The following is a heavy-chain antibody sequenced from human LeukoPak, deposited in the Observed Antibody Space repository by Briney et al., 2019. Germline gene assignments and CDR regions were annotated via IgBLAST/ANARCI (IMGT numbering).Heavy chain of an antibody. CDR3: ARLGAHHWNDDGGYY. CDR1: GYSFTSYW. Sequence: GESLKISCKGSGYSFTSYWIGWVRQMPGKGLEWMGIIYPGDSDTRYSPSFQGQVTISADKSISTAYLQWSSLKASDTAMYYCARLGAHHWNDDGGYYWGQGTLVTVSS. D-gene: IGHD1-1*01. CDR2: IYPGDSDT. J-gene: IGHJ4*02. V-gene: IGHV5-51*01.